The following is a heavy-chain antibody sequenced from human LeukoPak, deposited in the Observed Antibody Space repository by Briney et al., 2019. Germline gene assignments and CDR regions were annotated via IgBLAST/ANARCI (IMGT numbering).Heavy chain of an antibody. CDR2: IYYSGST. D-gene: IGHD5-18*01. J-gene: IGHJ4*02. CDR3: ASSPWGYSYGYPSHFDY. V-gene: IGHV4-39*07. CDR1: GGSISSSSYY. Sequence: SETLSLTCTVSGGSISSSSYYWGWIRQPPGKGLEWIGSIYYSGSTYYNPSLKSRVTISVDTSKNQFSLKLSSVTAADTAVYYCASSPWGYSYGYPSHFDYWGQGTLVTVSS.